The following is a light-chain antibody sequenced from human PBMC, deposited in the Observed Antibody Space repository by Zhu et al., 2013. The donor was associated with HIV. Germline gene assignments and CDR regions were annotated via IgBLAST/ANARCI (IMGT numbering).Light chain of an antibody. CDR1: QGVAAY. CDR2: STS. J-gene: IGKJ2*01. V-gene: IGKV1-9*01. Sequence: IQLTQSPSSLSASVGDTVNITCRASQGVAAYLAWYQQKLGKAPRLLIYSTSTLHSGVPSRFSGSGSVTDFTLTISSLQPDDSATYYCQQYHTYPYTFGQGTKLEIK. CDR3: QQYHTYPYT.